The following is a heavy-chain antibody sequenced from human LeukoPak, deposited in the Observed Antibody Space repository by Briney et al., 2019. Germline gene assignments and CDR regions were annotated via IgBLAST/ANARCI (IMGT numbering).Heavy chain of an antibody. Sequence: SETLSLTCTVSGGSISSSSYYWGWIRQPPGKGLEWIGSIYYSGSTYYNPSLKSRVTISVDTSKNQFSLKLSSVTAADTAVYYCARQGLRFLERLLTPFDYWGQGTLVTVSS. D-gene: IGHD3-3*01. J-gene: IGHJ4*02. CDR1: GGSISSSSYY. CDR3: ARQGLRFLERLLTPFDY. CDR2: IYYSGST. V-gene: IGHV4-39*01.